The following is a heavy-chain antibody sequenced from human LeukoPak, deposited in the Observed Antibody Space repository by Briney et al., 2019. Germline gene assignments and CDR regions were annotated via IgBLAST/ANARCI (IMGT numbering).Heavy chain of an antibody. CDR1: GYSFPTYW. J-gene: IGHJ4*02. CDR3: ASISWSSEYYFDY. Sequence: GESLKISCKGSGYSFPTYWVGWVRQTPGRGLEWMGSLYPGDSTARYSPSFQGRITISVDKSISTAYLQWSSLMASDTAMYYCASISWSSEYYFDYWGRGTLVTVSS. D-gene: IGHD6-13*01. CDR2: LYPGDSTA. V-gene: IGHV5-51*01.